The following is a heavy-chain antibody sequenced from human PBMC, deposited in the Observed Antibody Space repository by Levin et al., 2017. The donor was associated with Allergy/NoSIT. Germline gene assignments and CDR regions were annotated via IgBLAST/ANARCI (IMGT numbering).Heavy chain of an antibody. Sequence: GGSLRLSCAASGFTFSSYAMSWVRQAPGKGLEWVSAISGSGGSTYYADSVKGRFTISRDNSKNTLYLQMNSLRAEDTAVYYCAKDQDEYYYYYGMDVWGQGTTVTVSS. CDR2: ISGSGGST. V-gene: IGHV3-23*01. CDR1: GFTFSSYA. CDR3: AKDQDEYYYYYGMDV. J-gene: IGHJ6*02.